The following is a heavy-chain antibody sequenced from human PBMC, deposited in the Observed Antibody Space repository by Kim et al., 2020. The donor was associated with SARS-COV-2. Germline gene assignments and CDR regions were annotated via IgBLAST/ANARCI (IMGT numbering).Heavy chain of an antibody. CDR3: ARDREYYDSSGYYPNLDY. D-gene: IGHD3-22*01. Sequence: KGRFTISRDNAKNSLYLQMNSLRAEDTAVYYCARDREYYDSSGYYPNLDYWGQGTLVTVSS. J-gene: IGHJ4*02. V-gene: IGHV3-11*06.